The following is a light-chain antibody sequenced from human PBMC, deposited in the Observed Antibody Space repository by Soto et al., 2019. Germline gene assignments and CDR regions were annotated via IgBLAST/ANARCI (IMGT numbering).Light chain of an antibody. CDR2: GVN. Sequence: QAVVTQPPSVSGAPGQRVTFSCTGSSSNIGAEYGIRWYQHLPGTAPKLLIYGVNSRPSGVPDRFSGSKSGSSASLAIAGLQAEDEADYYCQSSDDSLGGFYVFGTGTKLTVL. CDR3: QSSDDSLGGFYV. J-gene: IGLJ1*01. V-gene: IGLV1-40*01. CDR1: SSNIGAEYG.